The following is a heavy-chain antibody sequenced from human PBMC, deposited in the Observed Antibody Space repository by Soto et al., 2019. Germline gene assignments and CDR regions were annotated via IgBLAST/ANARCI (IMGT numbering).Heavy chain of an antibody. V-gene: IGHV1-69*01. D-gene: IGHD2-15*01. CDR2: IIPIFGTA. Sequence: QVQLVQSGAEVKKPGSSVKVSCKASGGTFSSYAISWVRQAPGQGLEWMGGIIPIFGTANYAQKFQGRVTITADESTSTAYMELSSLRSEDTAVYYCARGYCSGGSCYSYYYYSMDVWGQGTTVTVSS. J-gene: IGHJ6*02. CDR3: ARGYCSGGSCYSYYYYSMDV. CDR1: GGTFSSYA.